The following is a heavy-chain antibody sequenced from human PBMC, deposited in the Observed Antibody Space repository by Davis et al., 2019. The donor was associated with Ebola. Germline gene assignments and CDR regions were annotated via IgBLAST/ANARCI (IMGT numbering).Heavy chain of an antibody. D-gene: IGHD3-10*01. V-gene: IGHV5-51*01. CDR2: IYPGDSDT. CDR1: GYSFTNYW. J-gene: IGHJ3*01. Sequence: GGSLRLSCKGSGYSFTNYWIAWVRQLPGKGLEWMGFIYPGDSDTRYSPSFKGQVTISVDKSMNTAYLQWSGLKASDTAMYYCARLGSSSPWRPFDVWGQGTMVIVSS. CDR3: ARLGSSSPWRPFDV.